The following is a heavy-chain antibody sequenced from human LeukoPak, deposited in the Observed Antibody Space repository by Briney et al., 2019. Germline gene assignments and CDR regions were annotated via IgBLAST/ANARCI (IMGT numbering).Heavy chain of an antibody. CDR3: ARVDSSGYMLFDY. CDR2: IYYSGST. D-gene: IGHD3-22*01. J-gene: IGHJ4*02. Sequence: SETLSLTCTVSGGSISSSSYYWGWIRQPPGKGLEWIGSIYYSGSTYYNPSLKSRVTISVDTSKNQFSLKLSSVTAADTAVYYCARVDSSGYMLFDYWGQGTLVTVSS. CDR1: GGSISSSSYY. V-gene: IGHV4-39*02.